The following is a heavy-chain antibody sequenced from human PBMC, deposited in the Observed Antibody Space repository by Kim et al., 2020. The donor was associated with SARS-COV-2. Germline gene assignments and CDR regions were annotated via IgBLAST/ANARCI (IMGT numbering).Heavy chain of an antibody. V-gene: IGHV4-39*07. D-gene: IGHD6-19*01. Sequence: YNPSRKSRVTISVDASKNQFSLKLSSVTAADTAVYYCARIAVAGRGYFDYWGQGTLVTVSS. J-gene: IGHJ4*02. CDR3: ARIAVAGRGYFDY.